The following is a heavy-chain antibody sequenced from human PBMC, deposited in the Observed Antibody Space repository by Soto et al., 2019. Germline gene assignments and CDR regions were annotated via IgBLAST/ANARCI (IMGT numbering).Heavy chain of an antibody. CDR1: GDTFKNCV. CDR2: IIPLFGTT. V-gene: IGHV1-69*01. CDR3: AAELGFGKLSVV. D-gene: IGHD3-10*01. J-gene: IGHJ6*02. Sequence: QVQVVQSGVEVRRPGSSVKVSCKASGDTFKNCVISWVRQAPGQGLEWMGGIIPLFGTTDFAQRFQGRLTITKDEYTTTAYMELSRLRSEDTATYYCAAELGFGKLSVVWGQGTTVIVSS.